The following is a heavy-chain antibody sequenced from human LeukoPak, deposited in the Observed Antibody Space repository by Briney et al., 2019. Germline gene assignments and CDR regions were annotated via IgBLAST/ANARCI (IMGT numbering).Heavy chain of an antibody. V-gene: IGHV4-59*01. CDR2: IYYSGST. CDR3: ARADASMLQLY. Sequence: SETLSLTCTVSGGSISSYYWSWIRQPPGKGLEWIGYIYYSGSTNYNPSLKSRVTISVDTSKNQFSLKLSSVTAADTAVYYCARADASMLQLYWGQGTPVTVSS. J-gene: IGHJ4*02. D-gene: IGHD2/OR15-2a*01. CDR1: GGSISSYY.